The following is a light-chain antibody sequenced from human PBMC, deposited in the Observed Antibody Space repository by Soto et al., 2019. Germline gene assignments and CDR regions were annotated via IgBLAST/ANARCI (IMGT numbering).Light chain of an antibody. CDR1: QSVRTK. CDR3: QQYNSWPPIT. J-gene: IGKJ5*01. Sequence: EIVMTQSPDTLYVSPGEGATLSCRASQSVRTKLAWYQQKAGQALRLLIYGASTRATGIPDRFSGSGSGTEFTLTISSLQSEDFAVYYCQQYNSWPPITFGQGTRLEIK. V-gene: IGKV3-15*01. CDR2: GAS.